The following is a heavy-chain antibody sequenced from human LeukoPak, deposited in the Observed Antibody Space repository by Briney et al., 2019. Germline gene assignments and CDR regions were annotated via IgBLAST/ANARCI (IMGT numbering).Heavy chain of an antibody. CDR1: GFTFNSYA. J-gene: IGHJ4*02. CDR2: LSGSGGDT. Sequence: PGGSLRLSCAASGFTFNSYAMNWVRQAPGKGLQWVSSLSGSGGDTYYADSVKGRFTISRDNSKNTLYLQMNSLRAEDTAVYYCAKDISGSWSIDYWGQGTLVTVSS. CDR3: AKDISGSWSIDY. V-gene: IGHV3-23*01. D-gene: IGHD6-13*01.